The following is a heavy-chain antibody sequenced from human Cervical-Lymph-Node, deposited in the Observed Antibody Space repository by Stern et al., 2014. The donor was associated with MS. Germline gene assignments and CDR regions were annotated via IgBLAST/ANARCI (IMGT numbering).Heavy chain of an antibody. Sequence: QVQLVQSGAEVKKPGASVNVSCKASGYTFSSFAITWVRQAPGQGLEWMGTITVYNGNTNYAQRVQDRVTMTTDPSTNTAYMEERNLRSDDTAVYYWARGWGAPRHWGQGTLVTVSS. CDR3: ARGWGAPRH. V-gene: IGHV1-18*01. D-gene: IGHD3-16*01. CDR1: GYTFSSFA. J-gene: IGHJ4*02. CDR2: ITVYNGNT.